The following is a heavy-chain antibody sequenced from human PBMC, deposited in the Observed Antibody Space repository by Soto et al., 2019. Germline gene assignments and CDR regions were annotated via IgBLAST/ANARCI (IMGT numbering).Heavy chain of an antibody. CDR2: IYPGDSDT. V-gene: IGHV5-51*01. CDR1: GYIFTSYW. J-gene: IGHJ6*02. CDR3: QRLTGPHYYGSGANSGSYYYGMDV. D-gene: IGHD3-10*01. Sequence: PGESLKISCKGSGYIFTSYWIGWVRQMPGKGLEWMGIIYPGDSDTRYSPSFQGQVTISADKSISTAYLQWSSLKASDTAMYYCQRLTGPHYYGSGANSGSYYYGMDVWGQGNTVTVSS.